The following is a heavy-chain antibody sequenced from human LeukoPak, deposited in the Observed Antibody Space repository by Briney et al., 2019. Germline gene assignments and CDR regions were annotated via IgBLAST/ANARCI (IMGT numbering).Heavy chain of an antibody. CDR2: INPNSGGT. D-gene: IGHD3-22*01. CDR1: GYIFTGYY. Sequence: GASVKVSCKASGYIFTGYYMHLVRQAPGRGLEWMGRINPNSGGTNYAQKFQGRVTMTRDTSISTAYMELSRLRSDDTAVYYCARGVMIVVVPIGYYMDVWGKGTTVTVSS. CDR3: ARGVMIVVVPIGYYMDV. J-gene: IGHJ6*03. V-gene: IGHV1-2*06.